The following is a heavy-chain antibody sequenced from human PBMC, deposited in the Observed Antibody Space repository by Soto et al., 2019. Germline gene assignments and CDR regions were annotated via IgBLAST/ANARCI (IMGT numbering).Heavy chain of an antibody. CDR1: GFSLSTSGVG. CDR2: IYWDDDK. J-gene: IGHJ5*02. Sequence: QITLKESGPTLVKPTQTLTLTCTFSGFSLSTSGVGVGWIRQPPGKALEWLALIYWDDDKRYSPSLKSRLTITNYTSKTQVVLTMTTLDPVDTAPYYCAHSLYGVYAGNWFDPWGQGPRVPVSS. CDR3: AHSLYGVYAGNWFDP. D-gene: IGHD4-17*01. V-gene: IGHV2-5*02.